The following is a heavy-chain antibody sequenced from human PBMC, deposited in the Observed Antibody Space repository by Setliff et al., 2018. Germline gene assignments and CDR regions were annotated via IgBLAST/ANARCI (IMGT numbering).Heavy chain of an antibody. D-gene: IGHD3-3*01. Sequence: ASLKVSCKASGYTFTSYGISWVRQAPGQGLEWMGWISAYNGNTNYAQKLQGRVTMTTDTSTSTAYMELRSLRSDDTAVYYCASDGQGNYNFWSGSYYYYGMDVWGQGTTVTVSS. CDR3: ASDGQGNYNFWSGSYYYYGMDV. CDR1: GYTFTSYG. CDR2: ISAYNGNT. J-gene: IGHJ6*02. V-gene: IGHV1-18*01.